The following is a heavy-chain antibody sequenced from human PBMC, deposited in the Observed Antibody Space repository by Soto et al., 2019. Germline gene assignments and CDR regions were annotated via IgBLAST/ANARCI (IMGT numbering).Heavy chain of an antibody. D-gene: IGHD6-19*01. CDR1: GDSVSSNSAA. CDR2: TYYRSKWYN. J-gene: IGHJ4*02. Sequence: SQTLSLTCAISGDSVSSNSAAWNWIRQSPSRGLEWLGRTYYRSKWYNDYAVSVKSRITINPDTSKNQFSLQLNSVTPEDTAVYYCARDPFLGENPVAGSQRVSGFDYWGQGTLVTVSS. CDR3: ARDPFLGENPVAGSQRVSGFDY. V-gene: IGHV6-1*01.